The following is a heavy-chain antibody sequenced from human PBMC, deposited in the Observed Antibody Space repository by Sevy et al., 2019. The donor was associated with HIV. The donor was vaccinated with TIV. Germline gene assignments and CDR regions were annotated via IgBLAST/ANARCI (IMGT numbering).Heavy chain of an antibody. CDR3: ARGLGLDR. CDR1: GFTFSPYW. V-gene: IGHV3-7*01. CDR2: IRPDGSDK. D-gene: IGHD3-16*01. Sequence: GGSLRLSCEASGFTFSPYWMTWVRQAPGKGMEWVANIRPDGSDKYYVDSVKGRFTTSRNNAKNSLYLQMNSLRADDTAMYYCARGLGLDRWGQGALVTVSS. J-gene: IGHJ5*02.